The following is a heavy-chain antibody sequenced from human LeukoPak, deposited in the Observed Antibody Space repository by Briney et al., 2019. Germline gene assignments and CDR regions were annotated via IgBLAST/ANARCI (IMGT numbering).Heavy chain of an antibody. Sequence: PGRSLRLSCAASGFTFDDYAMHWVRQAPGKGLEWVSGISWNSGSIGYADSVKGRFTISRDNAKNTLYLQRNSLRAEDTAVYYCARDLGQYYDTSDSWFDPWGQGTLVTVSS. V-gene: IGHV3-9*01. CDR3: ARDLGQYYDTSDSWFDP. D-gene: IGHD3-22*01. CDR1: GFTFDDYA. CDR2: ISWNSGSI. J-gene: IGHJ5*02.